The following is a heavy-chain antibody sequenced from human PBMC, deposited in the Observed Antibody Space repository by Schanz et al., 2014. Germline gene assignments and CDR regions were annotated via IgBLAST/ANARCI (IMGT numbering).Heavy chain of an antibody. CDR3: ARANYRRKINFDY. V-gene: IGHV3-48*01. CDR2: IDGKSTTV. Sequence: PGGSLRLSCSASGFSFSSYSMNWVRQAPGKGLEWLSYIDGKSTTVYYADSVKGRFTVSRDNSKNTLYLQMNSLRAEDTAVYYCARANYRRKINFDYWGRGTLVTVSS. D-gene: IGHD3-10*01. CDR1: GFSFSSYS. J-gene: IGHJ4*02.